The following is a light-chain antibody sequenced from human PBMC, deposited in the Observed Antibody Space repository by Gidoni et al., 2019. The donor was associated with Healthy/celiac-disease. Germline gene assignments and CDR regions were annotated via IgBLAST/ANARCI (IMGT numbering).Light chain of an antibody. V-gene: IGKV1-39*01. CDR3: QQSYSTPYT. Sequence: DIQMTQSPSSLSASVGDRVTMTCRASQSISSFLNWYQQKPGKAPKVLIYAASSLQSGVPPRFSGSGSGTDFTLTISSLQPEDFATYYCQQSYSTPYTFGQGTKLEIK. CDR2: AAS. CDR1: QSISSF. J-gene: IGKJ2*01.